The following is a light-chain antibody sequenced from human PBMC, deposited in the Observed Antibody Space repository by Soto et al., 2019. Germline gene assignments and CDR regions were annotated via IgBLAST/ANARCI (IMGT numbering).Light chain of an antibody. CDR1: QSISSSS. V-gene: IGKV3-20*01. CDR3: QQFRDSRFT. CDR2: GAS. J-gene: IGKJ3*01. Sequence: EIVLTQSPGTLSLSPGQRATLSCRASQSISSSSLAWYQQRPGQAPRLLIYGASSRATGVPDRFSGSGSGTDFTLTISRLEPEDFGVYYCQQFRDSRFTFGPGTKVDIK.